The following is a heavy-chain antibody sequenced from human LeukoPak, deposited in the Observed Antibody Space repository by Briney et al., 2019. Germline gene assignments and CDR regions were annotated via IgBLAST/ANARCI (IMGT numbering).Heavy chain of an antibody. J-gene: IGHJ4*02. V-gene: IGHV4-39*01. Sequence: PSETLSLTCTVSGGSISSDSYYWAWIRQPPGKGLEWIASIYYSGSTYYNPSLKSRVTISVDTSRNQISLKLSSVTAADTAVYYCASLAVAGLSEGYWGQGTLVIVSS. D-gene: IGHD6-19*01. CDR3: ASLAVAGLSEGY. CDR2: IYYSGST. CDR1: GGSISSDSYY.